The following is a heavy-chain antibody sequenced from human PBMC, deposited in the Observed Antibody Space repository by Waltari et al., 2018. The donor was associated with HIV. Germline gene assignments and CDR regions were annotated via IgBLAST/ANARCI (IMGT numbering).Heavy chain of an antibody. V-gene: IGHV3-23*01. Sequence: EVQLLESGGGLVQPGGSLRLSCAASGLTFSSFAMNWVRQAPGEGLGWGSRSSGSGGSTYYADSVKGRFTISRDNSKNTLYLQMSSLRAEDTAVYYCAKGSGTTVANWYFDLWGRGTLVTVSS. J-gene: IGHJ2*01. CDR1: GLTFSSFA. CDR3: AKGSGTTVANWYFDL. D-gene: IGHD4-17*01. CDR2: SSGSGGST.